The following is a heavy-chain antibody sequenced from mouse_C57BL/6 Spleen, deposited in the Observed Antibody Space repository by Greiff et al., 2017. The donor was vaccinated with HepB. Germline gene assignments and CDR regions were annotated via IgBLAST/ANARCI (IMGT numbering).Heavy chain of an antibody. V-gene: IGHV1-80*01. CDR2: IYPGDGDT. CDR1: GYAFSSYW. D-gene: IGHD1-1*01. CDR3: ARKVVPYAMDY. J-gene: IGHJ4*01. Sequence: VKLVESGAELVKPGASVKISCKASGYAFSSYWMNWVKQRPGKGLEWIGQIYPGDGDTNYNGKFKGKATLTADKSSSTAYMQLSSLTSEDSAVYFCARKVVPYAMDYWGQGTSVTVSS.